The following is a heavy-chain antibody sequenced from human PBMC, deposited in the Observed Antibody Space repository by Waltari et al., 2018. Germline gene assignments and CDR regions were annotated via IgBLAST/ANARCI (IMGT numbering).Heavy chain of an antibody. CDR1: GFTFSSYS. V-gene: IGHV3-21*01. D-gene: IGHD3-3*01. Sequence: EVQLVESGGGLVKPGGSLRLYCAASGFTFSSYSMNWVRQAPGKGLEWVSSISSSSSYIYYAYSVKGRFTISRDNAKNSLYLQMNSLRAEDTAVYYCASPMEFGVVPHHWGQGTLVTVSS. J-gene: IGHJ4*02. CDR3: ASPMEFGVVPHH. CDR2: ISSSSSYI.